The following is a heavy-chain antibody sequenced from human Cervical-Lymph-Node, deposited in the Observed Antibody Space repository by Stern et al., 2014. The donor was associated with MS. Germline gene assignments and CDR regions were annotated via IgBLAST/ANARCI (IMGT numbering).Heavy chain of an antibody. D-gene: IGHD6-19*01. CDR1: GLSLSTSAMC. V-gene: IGHV2-70*01. Sequence: QVPLRESGPALVTPTQTLTLPCTFSGLSLSTSAMCVSWIRQPPGKAPERLALIDWDDDKYYSTSLKTRLTISKDTSKNQVVLTMTNMDPVDTATYYCARIVYSSGWIDYWGQGTLVTVSS. CDR3: ARIVYSSGWIDY. J-gene: IGHJ4*02. CDR2: IDWDDDK.